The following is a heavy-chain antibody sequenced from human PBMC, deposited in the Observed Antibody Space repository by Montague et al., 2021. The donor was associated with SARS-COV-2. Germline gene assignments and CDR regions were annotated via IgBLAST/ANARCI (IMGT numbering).Heavy chain of an antibody. V-gene: IGHV3-48*03. D-gene: IGHD3-10*01. Sequence: SLRLSGAASGFTFSRHEVSWVRQAPGKGLEWVSYITSDFSIIYYSDFFXVRFTISRDNAKNSLYLHMNSLRVGDTAVYYCATLARGLFDHGMDVWGQGTTVTVSS. CDR1: GFTFSRHE. CDR2: ITSDFSII. CDR3: ATLARGLFDHGMDV. J-gene: IGHJ6*02.